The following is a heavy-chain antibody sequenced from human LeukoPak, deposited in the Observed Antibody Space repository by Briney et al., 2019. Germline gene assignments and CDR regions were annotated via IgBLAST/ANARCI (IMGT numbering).Heavy chain of an antibody. CDR3: ARDRTTVVMFSGYYFDY. J-gene: IGHJ4*02. Sequence: PGGSLRLSCAASGFTFSSYSINWVRQAPGKGLEWVSYISSSSSTIYYADSVKGRFTISRDNAKNSLYLQMNSLRAEDTAVYYCARDRTTVVMFSGYYFDYWGQGTLVTVSS. CDR2: ISSSSSTI. D-gene: IGHD4-23*01. CDR1: GFTFSSYS. V-gene: IGHV3-48*04.